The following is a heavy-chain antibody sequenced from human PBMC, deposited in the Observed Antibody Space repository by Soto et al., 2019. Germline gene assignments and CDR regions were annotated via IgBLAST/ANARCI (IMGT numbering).Heavy chain of an antibody. CDR1: GGSINSNMW. D-gene: IGHD3-9*01. CDR3: AGQWAAGYGAFDP. J-gene: IGHJ5*02. Sequence: QVKLQESGPGLVKPSGTLSLTCAVSGGSINSNMWWTWVRQAPGKGLEWIGEIHDGGTTNYNLSLKSRVTLSIDESKNQFSLDMKSVSAADTAVYYCAGQWAAGYGAFDPWGQGILVTVSS. V-gene: IGHV4-4*02. CDR2: IHDGGTT.